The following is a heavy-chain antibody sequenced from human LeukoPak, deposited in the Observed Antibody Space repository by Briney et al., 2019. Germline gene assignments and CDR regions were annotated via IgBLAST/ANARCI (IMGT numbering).Heavy chain of an antibody. CDR1: GFTFSSYS. CDR2: ISSSSYI. CDR3: ARISIHDAFDI. Sequence: PGGSLRLSCAASGFTFSSYSMNWVRQAPGKGLEWVSSISSSSYIYYADSVKGRFTISRDNAKNSLYLQMNSPRAEDTAVYYCARISIHDAFDIWGQGTMVTVSS. J-gene: IGHJ3*02. D-gene: IGHD6-6*01. V-gene: IGHV3-21*01.